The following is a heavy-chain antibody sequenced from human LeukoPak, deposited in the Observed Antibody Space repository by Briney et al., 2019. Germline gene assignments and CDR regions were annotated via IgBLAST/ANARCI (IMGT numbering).Heavy chain of an antibody. CDR1: GYTFTGYY. V-gene: IGHV1-2*06. Sequence: ASVKVSCKASGYTFTGYYMHWVRQAPGQGLEWMGRINPNSGGTNYAQKFQGRVTMTRDTSISTAYMELSRLRSDDTAVYYCAREGPTDYYDSSGYYCWFDPWGQGTLVTVSS. J-gene: IGHJ5*02. CDR2: INPNSGGT. CDR3: AREGPTDYYDSSGYYCWFDP. D-gene: IGHD3-22*01.